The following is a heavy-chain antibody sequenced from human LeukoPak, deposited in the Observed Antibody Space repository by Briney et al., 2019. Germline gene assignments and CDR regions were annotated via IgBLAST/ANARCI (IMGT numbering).Heavy chain of an antibody. Sequence: GGSLRLSCAASGFTFSNCAMNWVRQAPGKGLEWVSAISGSGGNTYYADSVKGRFTISRDNSKNTLHLQMNSLRAEDTAVYYCARDPGYCRGGTCYGYDYWGQGTLVTVSS. J-gene: IGHJ4*02. CDR1: GFTFSNCA. CDR3: ARDPGYCRGGTCYGYDY. V-gene: IGHV3-23*01. CDR2: ISGSGGNT. D-gene: IGHD2-15*01.